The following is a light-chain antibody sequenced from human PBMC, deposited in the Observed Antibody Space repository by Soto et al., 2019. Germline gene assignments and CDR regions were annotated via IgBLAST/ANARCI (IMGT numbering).Light chain of an antibody. Sequence: IEMTQSPSSLSASVGDRVTITCRASQGVRDDVGWYQQKPGKAPKLLIYSAYTFRSGVTSRFNGSGSGTDFTLSLSGLQPEDFAAYYCLQENSYPLTFGGGTKVEIK. CDR2: SAY. J-gene: IGKJ4*01. CDR3: LQENSYPLT. CDR1: QGVRDD. V-gene: IGKV1-6*01.